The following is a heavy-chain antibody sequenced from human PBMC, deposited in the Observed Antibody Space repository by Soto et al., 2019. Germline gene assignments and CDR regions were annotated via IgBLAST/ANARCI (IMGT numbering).Heavy chain of an antibody. J-gene: IGHJ4*02. CDR2: ITRIDDYV. CDR1: GFSLSSYT. Sequence: GGSLRLSCAASGFSLSSYTVNWVRQAPGKGLEWVSCITRIDDYVYYSDSVEGRFTISRDNAKKSVYLQMNSLRVEDTAVYYCATLDTAEIQTAAYWGQGTLVTVSS. V-gene: IGHV3-21*05. D-gene: IGHD5-18*01. CDR3: ATLDTAEIQTAAY.